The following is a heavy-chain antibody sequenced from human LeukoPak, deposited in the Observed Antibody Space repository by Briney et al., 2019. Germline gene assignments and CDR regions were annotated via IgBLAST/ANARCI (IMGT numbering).Heavy chain of an antibody. CDR1: GFTFSSYW. Sequence: GGSLRLSCAASGFTFSSYWMSWVRQAPGKGLEWVANIKQDGSEKYYVDSVKGRFTVSRDNAKYSLYLQMNSLRAEDTAVYYCAREGAPNSSGDYWGQGTLVTVSS. CDR2: IKQDGSEK. V-gene: IGHV3-7*01. J-gene: IGHJ4*02. CDR3: AREGAPNSSGDY. D-gene: IGHD4-23*01.